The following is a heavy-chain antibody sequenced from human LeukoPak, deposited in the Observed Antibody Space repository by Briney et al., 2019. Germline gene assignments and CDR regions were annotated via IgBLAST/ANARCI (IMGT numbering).Heavy chain of an antibody. CDR3: ARNXLLHEEDAFDI. V-gene: IGHV1-2*02. CDR1: GYTFTGYY. CDR2: INPNSGGT. Sequence: ASVRVSCKASGYTFTGYYMHWVRQAPGQGLEWMGWINPNSGGTNYAQKFQGRVTMTRDTSISTAYMELSRLRSDDTAVYYCARNXLLHEEDAFDIWGQGTMVTVSS. J-gene: IGHJ3*02. D-gene: IGHD2-15*01.